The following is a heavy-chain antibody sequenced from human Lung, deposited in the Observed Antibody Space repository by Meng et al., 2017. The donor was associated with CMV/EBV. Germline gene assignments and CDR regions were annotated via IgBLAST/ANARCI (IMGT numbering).Heavy chain of an antibody. CDR1: GDTFRSHA. D-gene: IGHD3-22*01. V-gene: IGHV1-69*10. Sequence: SVXVSCKASGDTFRSHAISWVRQAPGQGLEWMGGIIPILGIANYAQKFQGRVAIAADKSTTTAYMELSRLRSEDTAVYFCARDLYYSDSSGYYPYFDYWGQGTRVTVSS. J-gene: IGHJ4*02. CDR2: IIPILGIA. CDR3: ARDLYYSDSSGYYPYFDY.